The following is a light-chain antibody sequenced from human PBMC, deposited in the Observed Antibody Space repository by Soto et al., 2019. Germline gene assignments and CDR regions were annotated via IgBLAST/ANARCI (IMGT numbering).Light chain of an antibody. CDR2: DAS. CDR1: QSVSSH. Sequence: EIVLTQSPATLSLSPGERATLSCRASQSVSSHLAWYQQKPGQSPRLLIYDASNRATGIPARFSGSGSGTDCTLPISSLEPEDCAFYFCQQRSHWPTFGQGNKGEIK. CDR3: QQRSHWPT. J-gene: IGKJ1*01. V-gene: IGKV3-11*01.